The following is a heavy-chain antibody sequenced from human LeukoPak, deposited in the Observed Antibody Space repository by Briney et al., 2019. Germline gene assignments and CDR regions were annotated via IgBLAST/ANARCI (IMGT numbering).Heavy chain of an antibody. D-gene: IGHD6-19*01. V-gene: IGHV4-61*01. Sequence: PSETLSLTCTVSGASISSSSFYWGWIRQPPGKGLEWIGNIYYSGSTNYNPPLKSRVTISVDTSKNQFSLKLSSVTAADTAVYYCARDSLIAVAGTERYYYYYMDVWGKGTTVTVSS. CDR2: IYYSGST. CDR3: ARDSLIAVAGTERYYYYYMDV. CDR1: GASISSSSFY. J-gene: IGHJ6*03.